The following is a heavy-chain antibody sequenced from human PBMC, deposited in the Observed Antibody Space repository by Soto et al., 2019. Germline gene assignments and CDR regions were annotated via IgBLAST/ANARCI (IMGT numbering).Heavy chain of an antibody. D-gene: IGHD3-3*01. J-gene: IGHJ5*02. Sequence: GGSLRLSCAASGFTFSSYWMSWVRQAPGKGLEWVANIKQDGSEKYYVDSVKGRFTISRDNAKNSLYLQMNSLRAEDTAVYYCARDFGHDFWSGYLGFDPWGQGTLVTVSS. V-gene: IGHV3-7*01. CDR2: IKQDGSEK. CDR3: ARDFGHDFWSGYLGFDP. CDR1: GFTFSSYW.